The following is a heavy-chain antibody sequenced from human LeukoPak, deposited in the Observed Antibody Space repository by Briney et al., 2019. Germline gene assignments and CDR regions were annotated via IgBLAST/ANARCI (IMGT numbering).Heavy chain of an antibody. CDR2: IGSDGKT. V-gene: IGHV3-23*01. CDR3: ARALVGSYYDDSPLTY. CDR1: GFPFSSYA. D-gene: IGHD3-22*01. Sequence: GGSLRLSCEASGFPFSSYAMTWVRQAPGKGLEWVSSIGSDGKTHYSESVKGRFVISGDNFGGMVFLQLNSLRVEDTALYYCARALVGSYYDDSPLTYWGQGTLVSVSS. J-gene: IGHJ4*02.